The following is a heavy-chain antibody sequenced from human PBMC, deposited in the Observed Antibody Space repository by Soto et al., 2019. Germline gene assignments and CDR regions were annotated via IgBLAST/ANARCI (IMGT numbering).Heavy chain of an antibody. V-gene: IGHV4-31*03. J-gene: IGHJ6*03. CDR1: GGSISSGGYY. Sequence: SETLSLTCTVSGGSISSGGYYWSWIRQHPGKGLEWIGYIYYSGSTYYNPSLKSRVTISVDTSKNQFSLKLSSVTAADTAVYYCARLVGGYCTNGVCPNYYYYYKDVWGKGTTVTVSS. CDR3: ARLVGGYCTNGVCPNYYYYYKDV. D-gene: IGHD2-8*01. CDR2: IYYSGST.